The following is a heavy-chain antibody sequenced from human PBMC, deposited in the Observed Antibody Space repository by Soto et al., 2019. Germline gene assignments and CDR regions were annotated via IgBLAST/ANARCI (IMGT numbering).Heavy chain of an antibody. V-gene: IGHV4-30-4*01. J-gene: IGHJ2*01. CDR3: ARESRRWYFDL. CDR1: VGSISSGDYY. CDR2: IYYSGRT. Sequence: SETLSLTCTVSVGSISSGDYYWSWIRQPPGKGLEWIGYIYYSGRTYYNPSLKSRVTISVDTSKNQFSLKLSSVTAADTAVYYCARESRRWYFDLWGRGTLVTVSS.